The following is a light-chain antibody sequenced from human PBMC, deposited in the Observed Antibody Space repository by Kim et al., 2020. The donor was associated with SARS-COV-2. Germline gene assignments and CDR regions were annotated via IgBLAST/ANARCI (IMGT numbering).Light chain of an antibody. CDR3: QQFEDAPYT. Sequence: DIQMTQSPSSLSASVGDRVTITCQASHDILDYVNWFQQKAVEGPHLLISDASKLQTGVPSRFSGTGSGTDFTLTISSLQPEDIATYYCQQFEDAPYTFGQGTKVDIK. CDR1: HDILDY. J-gene: IGKJ2*01. CDR2: DAS. V-gene: IGKV1-33*01.